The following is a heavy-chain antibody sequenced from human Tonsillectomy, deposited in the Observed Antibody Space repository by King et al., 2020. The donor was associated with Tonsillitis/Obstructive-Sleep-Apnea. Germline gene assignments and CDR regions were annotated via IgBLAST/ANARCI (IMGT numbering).Heavy chain of an antibody. Sequence: VQLQESGPGLVKPSETLSLTCTVSGGSISSYYWSWIRQPPGKGLEWIGYIYYSGSTNYNPSLKSRVTISVDTSKNQFSLKLSSVTAADTAVYYCARLESHGDYGAIDYWGQGTLVTVSS. V-gene: IGHV4-59*08. CDR3: ARLESHGDYGAIDY. CDR1: GGSISSYY. CDR2: IYYSGST. D-gene: IGHD4-17*01. J-gene: IGHJ4*02.